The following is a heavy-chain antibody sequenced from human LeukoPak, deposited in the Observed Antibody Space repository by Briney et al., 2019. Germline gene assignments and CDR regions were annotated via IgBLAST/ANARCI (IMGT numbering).Heavy chain of an antibody. Sequence: SETLSLTCTVSGGSITSYYWSWIRQPPGKGLEWIGSIYYSGSTNYNPSLKSRVTMSVDTSKNQFSLKLSSVTAADTAVYFCARQLYVSGSYYAPMDVWGKGTTVTISS. CDR1: GGSITSYY. D-gene: IGHD3-10*01. J-gene: IGHJ6*03. V-gene: IGHV4-59*08. CDR3: ARQLYVSGSYYAPMDV. CDR2: IYYSGST.